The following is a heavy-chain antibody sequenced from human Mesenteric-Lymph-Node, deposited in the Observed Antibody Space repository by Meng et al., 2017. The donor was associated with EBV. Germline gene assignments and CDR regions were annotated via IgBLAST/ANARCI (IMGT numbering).Heavy chain of an antibody. CDR2: MYDSVST. Sequence: EEWGQGLVKPWGTLALTGAVLGRSFTGSGFYWSCNCQRSGQGLEWNGRMYDSVSTCYDPSFKRRVTISVDTSKNQYSLKLSSVTADDTAVYDCATCYPLSDTASPPPFEFWGQGTLVTVSS. J-gene: IGHJ4*02. D-gene: IGHD2/OR15-2a*01. CDR1: GRSFTGSGFY. V-gene: IGHV4-39*01. CDR3: ATCYPLSDTASPPPFEF.